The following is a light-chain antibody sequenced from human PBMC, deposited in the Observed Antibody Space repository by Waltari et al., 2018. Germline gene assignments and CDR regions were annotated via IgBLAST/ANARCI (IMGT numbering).Light chain of an antibody. V-gene: IGKV3-20*01. J-gene: IGKJ1*01. CDR1: QRVSRS. CDR3: QHYVRLPAT. Sequence: IVLTQSPGTPSLSPGERVTLSCRASQRVSRSLAGYQQKPGQAPKLLIYGASTRATGIPDRFTGSGSGTDFSLTISSLEPEDFAIYFCQHYVRLPATFGQGTKVEIK. CDR2: GAS.